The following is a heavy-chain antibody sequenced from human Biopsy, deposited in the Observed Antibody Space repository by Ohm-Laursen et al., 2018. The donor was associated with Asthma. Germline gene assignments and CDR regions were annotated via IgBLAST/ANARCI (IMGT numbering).Heavy chain of an antibody. D-gene: IGHD1-1*01. CDR1: GFSFSNFA. J-gene: IGHJ3*02. CDR2: ISKDASTQ. Sequence: SLRLSCAASGFSFSNFAIHWVRQAPSKGLEWVGVISKDASTQDYADSVKGRFTMARDNSKNTLDLQMNSLRKEDTAVYYCVRDGTDDAFDIWGQGTVVSVSS. V-gene: IGHV3-30*01. CDR3: VRDGTDDAFDI.